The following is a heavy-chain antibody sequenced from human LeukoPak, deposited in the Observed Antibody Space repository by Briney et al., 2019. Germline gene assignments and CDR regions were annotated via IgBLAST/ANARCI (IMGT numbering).Heavy chain of an antibody. D-gene: IGHD7-27*01. V-gene: IGHV1-8*01. CDR1: GYTFTSFD. J-gene: IGHJ2*01. CDR3: ARRNWAYWYFDL. Sequence: GASVKVSCTASGYTFTSFDINWVRQASGQGLEWMGRMNPHSGNTGFAQKFQGRVTLTRNTSISTAYMELSSLRSEDSAIYYCARRNWAYWYFDLWGRGAPVTVSS. CDR2: MNPHSGNT.